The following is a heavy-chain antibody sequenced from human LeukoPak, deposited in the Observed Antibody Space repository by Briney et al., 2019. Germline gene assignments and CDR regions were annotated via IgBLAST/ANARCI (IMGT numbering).Heavy chain of an antibody. CDR2: INPNNGGA. CDR3: ARDLTYGSGSYEPLFYFDY. D-gene: IGHD3-10*01. V-gene: IGHV1-2*02. J-gene: IGHJ4*02. Sequence: ASVKVSCKASGYTFTGCYMHWVRQAPGQGLEWMGWINPNNGGANYAQKFQGRVTMTRDTSLSTAYMELSRLRSDDTAVYYCARDLTYGSGSYEPLFYFDYWGQGTLVTVSS. CDR1: GYTFTGCY.